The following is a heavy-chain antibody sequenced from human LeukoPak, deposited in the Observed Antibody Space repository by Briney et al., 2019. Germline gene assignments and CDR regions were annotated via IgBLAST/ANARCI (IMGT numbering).Heavy chain of an antibody. Sequence: GSSVNVSFMASVYTFTSYGISWLRQAPGQALDGVGLISAYNGNTTYEPKLPGRVTMTTDTSTRTAYMELRSLSCDETALYYCARDICSGGSWQYYYYGMEIWGHRATVTVSS. CDR3: ARDICSGGSWQYYYYGMEI. V-gene: IGHV1-18*01. CDR2: ISAYNGNT. J-gene: IGHJ6*02. D-gene: IGHD2-15*01. CDR1: VYTFTSYG.